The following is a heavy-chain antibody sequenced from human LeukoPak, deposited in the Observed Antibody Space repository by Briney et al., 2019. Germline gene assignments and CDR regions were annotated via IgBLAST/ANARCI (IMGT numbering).Heavy chain of an antibody. CDR2: LGSRSADT. CDR3: AKTTETTLSYDAFDI. Sequence: PGGSLRLSCAASGFTFSSYSMNWVRQAPGKGLDWVSTLGSRSADTYYADSVKGRFAISRDSSKHTLYLLMNSLRADDTATYYCAKTTETTLSYDAFDIWGQGTMVTVSS. CDR1: GFTFSSYS. D-gene: IGHD1-7*01. V-gene: IGHV3-23*01. J-gene: IGHJ3*02.